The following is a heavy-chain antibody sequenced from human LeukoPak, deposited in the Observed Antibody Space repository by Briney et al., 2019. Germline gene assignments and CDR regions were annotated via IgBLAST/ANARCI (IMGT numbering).Heavy chain of an antibody. CDR1: GFTFSSYA. V-gene: IGHV3-64D*09. J-gene: IGHJ4*02. CDR2: INSNGGTT. D-gene: IGHD6-19*01. Sequence: GGSRRLSCSASGFTFSSYAMHWVRQAPGKGLEYVSAINSNGGTTYYADSVKGRFTISRDNSKNTLYLQMTSLRAEDTAVYYCVKGRDSSGWFGFDYWGQGTLVTVSS. CDR3: VKGRDSSGWFGFDY.